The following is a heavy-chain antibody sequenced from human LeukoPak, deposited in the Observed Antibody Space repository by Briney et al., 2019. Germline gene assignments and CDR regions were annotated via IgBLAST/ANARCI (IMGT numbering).Heavy chain of an antibody. V-gene: IGHV4-59*08. J-gene: IGHJ4*02. Sequence: PSETLSLTCAVYGGSFSSYYWSWIRQPPGKGLEWIGYIYYSGSTNYNPSLKSRVTISVDTSNNQFSLKLSSVTAADTAVYYCARPRGSGSYTPFDYWGQGTLVTVSS. CDR1: GGSFSSYY. CDR3: ARPRGSGSYTPFDY. CDR2: IYYSGST. D-gene: IGHD3-10*01.